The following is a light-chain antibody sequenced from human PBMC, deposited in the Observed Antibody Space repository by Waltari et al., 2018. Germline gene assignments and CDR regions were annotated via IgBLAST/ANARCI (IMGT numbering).Light chain of an antibody. Sequence: DIVMTQSPLSLPVPPGEPASISCRFSQSLLHSNGYNYLDWYLQKPGQSPQLLIYLGSNRASGVPDRFSGSGSGTDFTLKISRVEAEDVGVYYCMQALQTPPTFGQGTKVEIK. CDR3: MQALQTPPT. CDR1: QSLLHSNGYNY. V-gene: IGKV2-28*01. J-gene: IGKJ1*01. CDR2: LGS.